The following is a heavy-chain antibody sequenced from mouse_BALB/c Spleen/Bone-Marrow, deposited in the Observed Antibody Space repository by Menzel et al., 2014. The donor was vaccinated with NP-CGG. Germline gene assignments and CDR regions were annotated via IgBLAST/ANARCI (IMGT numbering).Heavy chain of an antibody. V-gene: IGHV5-17*02. Sequence: EVQVVESGGGLVQPGGSRKLSCAASGFTFSSFGMHWVRQAPEKGLEWVAYISSGSSTIYYADTVKGRFTISRGNPKNALFLQMTSLRSEDTAMYYCARDVPLYDVGYFDYWGQGTTLTVSS. CDR1: GFTFSSFG. CDR2: ISSGSSTI. J-gene: IGHJ2*01. CDR3: ARDVPLYDVGYFDY. D-gene: IGHD2-14*01.